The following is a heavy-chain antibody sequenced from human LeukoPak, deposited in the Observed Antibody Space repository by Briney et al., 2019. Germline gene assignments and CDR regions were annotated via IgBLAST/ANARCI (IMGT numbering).Heavy chain of an antibody. J-gene: IGHJ4*02. CDR2: ITASGGST. D-gene: IGHD2/OR15-2a*01. CDR1: GFTFSSYI. CDR3: AKGNNSRATSFDY. Sequence: GGSLRLSCAASGFTFSSYIMSWVRQAPGKGLEWVSSITASGGSTCYADSVRGRFTISRDNSKNTLYVQLNSLRGEDTAVYYCAKGNNSRATSFDYWGQGTLVTVSS. V-gene: IGHV3-23*01.